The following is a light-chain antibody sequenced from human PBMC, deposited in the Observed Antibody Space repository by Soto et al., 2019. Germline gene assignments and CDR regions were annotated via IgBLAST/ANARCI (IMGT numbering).Light chain of an antibody. V-gene: IGKV2-28*01. J-gene: IGKJ2*01. CDR2: LGS. CDR3: MQALQTPPYT. Sequence: EIVMTQSPLSRPVTLGESASISCGSSRSLLHSNGHNYLDWYLQKPGQSPQLLIYLGSNRASGVPDRFSGSGSGTDFTLKISRVEAEDVGVYYCMQALQTPPYTFGQGTKLEIK. CDR1: RSLLHSNGHNY.